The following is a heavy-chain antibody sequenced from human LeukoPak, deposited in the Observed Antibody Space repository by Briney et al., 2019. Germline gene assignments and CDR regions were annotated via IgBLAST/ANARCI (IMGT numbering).Heavy chain of an antibody. CDR1: GYTFTGYY. CDR3: ARPQYSGYDYDYYHDGMDV. Sequence: ASVKVSCKASGYTFTGYYMHWVRQAPGQGREWMGWINPNSGGTNYAQKFQSRVTMTRDTSIITAYMELSRLRSDDTAVYYCARPQYSGYDYDYYHDGMDVWGQGTTVTVSS. J-gene: IGHJ6*02. CDR2: INPNSGGT. V-gene: IGHV1-2*02. D-gene: IGHD5-12*01.